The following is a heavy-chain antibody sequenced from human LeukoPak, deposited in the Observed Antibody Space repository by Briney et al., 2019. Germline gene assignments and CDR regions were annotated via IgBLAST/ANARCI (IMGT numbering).Heavy chain of an antibody. CDR1: GLTFSSYG. CDR3: AKDYYDYVWGSYPFDY. CDR2: ISYDGSNK. V-gene: IGHV3-30*18. D-gene: IGHD3-16*02. J-gene: IGHJ4*02. Sequence: PGGSLRLSCAASGLTFSSYGMHWVRQAPGKGLEWVAVISYDGSNKYYADSVKGRFTISRDNSKNTLYLQMNSLRAEDTAVYYCAKDYYDYVWGSYPFDYWGQGTLVTVSS.